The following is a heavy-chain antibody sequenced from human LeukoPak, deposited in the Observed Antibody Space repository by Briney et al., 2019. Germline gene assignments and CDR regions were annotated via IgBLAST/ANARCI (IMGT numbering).Heavy chain of an antibody. V-gene: IGHV3-30-3*01. D-gene: IGHD5-18*01. CDR2: ISYDGSNK. CDR3: ARVLGYSYGAYDY. J-gene: IGHJ4*02. CDR1: GFTFSSYA. Sequence: AGGSLRLSCAASGFTFSSYAMHWVRQAPGKGLEWVAVISYDGSNKYYADSVKGRFTISRDNSKNTLYLQMNSLRAEDTAVYYCARVLGYSYGAYDYWGQGTLVTVSS.